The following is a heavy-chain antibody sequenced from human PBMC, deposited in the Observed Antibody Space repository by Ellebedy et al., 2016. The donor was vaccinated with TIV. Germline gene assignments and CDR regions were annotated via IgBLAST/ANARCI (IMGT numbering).Heavy chain of an antibody. CDR1: GYTFTSYG. Sequence: ASVKVSXXASGYTFTSYGISWVRQAPGQGLEWMGWISAYNGNTNYAQKLQGRVTMTTDTSTSTAYMELRSLRSDDTAVYYCARDPPYLGYCSSTSCPYYYYYYGMDVWGQGTTVTVSS. CDR3: ARDPPYLGYCSSTSCPYYYYYYGMDV. J-gene: IGHJ6*02. V-gene: IGHV1-18*01. CDR2: ISAYNGNT. D-gene: IGHD2-2*01.